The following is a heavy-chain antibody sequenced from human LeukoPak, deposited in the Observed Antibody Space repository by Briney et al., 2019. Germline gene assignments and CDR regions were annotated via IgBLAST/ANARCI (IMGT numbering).Heavy chain of an antibody. J-gene: IGHJ4*02. D-gene: IGHD1-26*01. V-gene: IGHV1-46*01. CDR3: ARERIVGASIDY. Sequence: AASVKVSCKASGYTFTSYYMHWVRLAPGQGLEWMGIINPSGGSTSYAQKFQGRVTMTRDTSTSTVYMELSSLRSEDTAVYYCARERIVGASIDYWGQGTLVTVSS. CDR1: GYTFTSYY. CDR2: INPSGGST.